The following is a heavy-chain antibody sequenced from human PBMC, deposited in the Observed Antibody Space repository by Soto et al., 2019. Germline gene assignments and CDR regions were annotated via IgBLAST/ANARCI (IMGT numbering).Heavy chain of an antibody. CDR1: GFSVTNNY. CDR3: ARDIACSSSSCQGDNFDI. Sequence: QLVASGGGLIQPGESLTLSCEASGFSVTNNYMYWVRQAPGKGLEWVSLIYSGGGTHYADFVNGRFIISRDNSKNTLHLQMDKFRAEDTAIYYCARDIACSSSSCQGDNFDIWGRGTLVTVSP. CDR2: IYSGGGT. D-gene: IGHD2-2*01. V-gene: IGHV3-53*01. J-gene: IGHJ3*02.